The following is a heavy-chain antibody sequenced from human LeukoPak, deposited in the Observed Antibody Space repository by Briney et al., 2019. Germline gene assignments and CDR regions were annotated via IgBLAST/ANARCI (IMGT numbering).Heavy chain of an antibody. V-gene: IGHV3-30-3*01. J-gene: IGHJ4*02. CDR2: ISYDGSNK. Sequence: PGGSLRLSCVDSGFTFSSYAMHWVRQAPGKGLEWVAVISYDGSNKNYADSVKGRLTISRDNSKNTLYLQMNSLRAEDTAVYYCAKVGGGIVAFDYWGQGTLVTVSS. CDR3: AKVGGGIVAFDY. CDR1: GFTFSSYA. D-gene: IGHD2-21*01.